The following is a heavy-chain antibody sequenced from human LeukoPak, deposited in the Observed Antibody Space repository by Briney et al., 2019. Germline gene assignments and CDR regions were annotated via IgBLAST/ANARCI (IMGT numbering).Heavy chain of an antibody. CDR3: AIAQTWDGLFES. Sequence: GGSLRLSCAASGIAVSGNYMSWVRQTPGKGLEWVSFISINTNTFYADSVRGRFTISRDTSKNTMLLQMNSLRDEDSAIYYCAIAQTWDGLFESWGQGTLVTVSS. CDR2: ISINTNT. D-gene: IGHD1-26*01. V-gene: IGHV3-53*01. CDR1: GIAVSGNY. J-gene: IGHJ4*02.